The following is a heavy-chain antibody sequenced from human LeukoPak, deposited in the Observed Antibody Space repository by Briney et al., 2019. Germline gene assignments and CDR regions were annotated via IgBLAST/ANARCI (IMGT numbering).Heavy chain of an antibody. CDR1: GFTFSDHY. CDR2: ISSSGSTI. V-gene: IGHV3-11*01. D-gene: IGHD3-3*01. CDR3: ARLEYYDFWSGSTYGMDV. J-gene: IGHJ6*02. Sequence: GGSLRLSCAASGFTFSDHYMSWIRQAPGKGLEWVSYISSSGSTIYYADSVKGRFTISRDTAKNSLDVQMNSLRAEDTAVYYCARLEYYDFWSGSTYGMDVWGQGTTVTVSS.